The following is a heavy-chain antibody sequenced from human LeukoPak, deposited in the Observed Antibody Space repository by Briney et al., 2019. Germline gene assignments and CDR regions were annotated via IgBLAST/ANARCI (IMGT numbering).Heavy chain of an antibody. V-gene: IGHV1-2*06. CDR2: INPYSGDT. CDR3: ARDQGSLTRSWYTGY. Sequence: GASVKVSCKASGYTFTGYHIHWVRQAPGQGLEWMGRINPYSGDTNFAQKFQGRVTMTRDTSITTAYMDLSSLTPDDTAVYFCARDQGSLTRSWYTGYWGQGTLVTVS. CDR1: GYTFTGYH. D-gene: IGHD6-13*01. J-gene: IGHJ4*02.